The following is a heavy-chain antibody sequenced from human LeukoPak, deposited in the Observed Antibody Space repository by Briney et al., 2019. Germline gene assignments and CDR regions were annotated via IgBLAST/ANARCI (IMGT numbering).Heavy chain of an antibody. CDR3: ASLRVTTGFDY. J-gene: IGHJ4*02. CDR2: IYYTGIA. Sequence: SETLSLTCTVSDGSITRSSYYWGWIRQTPGEGLDWIGSIYYTGIAYYNPSLQGRVTMSVDTSKNQFSLKLNSVTVADTAVYYCASLRVTTGFDYWDQGIPVTVSS. CDR1: DGSITRSSYY. D-gene: IGHD2-21*02. V-gene: IGHV4-39*01.